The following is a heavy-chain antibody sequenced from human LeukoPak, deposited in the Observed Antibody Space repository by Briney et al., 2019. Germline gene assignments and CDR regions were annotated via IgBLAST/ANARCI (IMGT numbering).Heavy chain of an antibody. CDR2: TYYRSRWGN. Sequence: SQTLSLTCAISGDSVSNNIATWNWVRQSPSRGLEWLGRTYYRSRWGNDYAISVKSPITINPDTSRNQFSLQLNSVTPEDTAVYYCVRDLGWFDPWGQGTVVTVSS. CDR3: VRDLGWFDP. J-gene: IGHJ5*02. CDR1: GDSVSNNIAT. V-gene: IGHV6-1*01.